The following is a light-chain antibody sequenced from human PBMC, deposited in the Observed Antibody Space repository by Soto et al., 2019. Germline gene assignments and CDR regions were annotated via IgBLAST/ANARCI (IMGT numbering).Light chain of an antibody. V-gene: IGKV3-20*01. CDR2: NVS. CDR1: QSVRNNY. CDR3: QHYGTPHLT. Sequence: ESVLTQSPCTLSSSPGERATLSCRSSQSVRNNYLPWYEQNPCQPPSFLIYNVSTRAAGIQDRFSDIGSGTDFTLTISKLEPEDFAVYYCQHYGTPHLTFGGGTKAAIE. J-gene: IGKJ4*01.